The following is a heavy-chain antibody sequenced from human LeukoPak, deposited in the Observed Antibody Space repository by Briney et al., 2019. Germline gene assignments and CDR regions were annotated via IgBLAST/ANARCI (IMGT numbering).Heavy chain of an antibody. V-gene: IGHV3-48*03. CDR1: GFTFSSYE. CDR2: ISSSGSTR. Sequence: RPGGSLRLSCAASGFTFSSYEMNWVRQAPGKGLEWVSYISSSGSTRYYADSVKGRFTIPRDNAKNSLSLQMNSLRAEDTAVYYCARDYYGSGKVFDYWGQGTLVTVSS. D-gene: IGHD3-10*01. J-gene: IGHJ4*02. CDR3: ARDYYGSGKVFDY.